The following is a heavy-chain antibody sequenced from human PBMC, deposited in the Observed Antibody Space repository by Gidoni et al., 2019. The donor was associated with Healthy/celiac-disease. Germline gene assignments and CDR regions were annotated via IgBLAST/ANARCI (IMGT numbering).Heavy chain of an antibody. V-gene: IGHV4-30-4*01. D-gene: IGHD6-19*01. CDR2: IYYSGST. J-gene: IGHJ4*02. Sequence: QVQLQESGPGLVKPSQTLSLTCTVSGGSIRSGDYYWSWIRQPPGQGLEWIGYIYYSGSTYYNPSLKSRVTISVDTSKNQFSLKLSSVTAADTAVYYCTRGDYSSGWPLAHWGQGTLVTVSS. CDR1: GGSIRSGDYY. CDR3: TRGDYSSGWPLAH.